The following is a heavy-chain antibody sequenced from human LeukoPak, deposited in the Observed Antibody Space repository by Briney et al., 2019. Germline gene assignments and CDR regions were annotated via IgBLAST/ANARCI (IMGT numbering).Heavy chain of an antibody. Sequence: SETLSLTCTVSGGSISSYYWSWIRQPPGKGLEWIGYIYYSGSTNYNPSLKSRVTISVDTSKNQFSLKLSSVTAADTAVYYCARGDYYDSSGYFDAFGIWGQGTMVTVSS. CDR1: GGSISSYY. D-gene: IGHD3-22*01. CDR2: IYYSGST. CDR3: ARGDYYDSSGYFDAFGI. J-gene: IGHJ3*02. V-gene: IGHV4-59*01.